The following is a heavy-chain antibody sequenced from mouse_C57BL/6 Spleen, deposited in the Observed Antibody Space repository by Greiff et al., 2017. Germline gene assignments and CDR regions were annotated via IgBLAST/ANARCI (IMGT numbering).Heavy chain of an antibody. CDR2: IYPGSGTT. Sequence: QVQLQQSGPELVKPGASVKISCKASGYSFTSYYLLWVKRRPGQGLEWIGWIYPGSGTTKYKEKFKGNAPLTANTTSSTAYMQLSSLTFEDAAGYYCARGGGTRYYDYWGQVTTLTVSS. D-gene: IGHD4-1*01. V-gene: IGHV1-66*01. J-gene: IGHJ2*01. CDR3: ARGGGTRYYDY. CDR1: GYSFTSYY.